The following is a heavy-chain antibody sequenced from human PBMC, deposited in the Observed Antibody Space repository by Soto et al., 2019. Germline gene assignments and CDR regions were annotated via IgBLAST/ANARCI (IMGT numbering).Heavy chain of an antibody. CDR3: ARDRGATYYDFWSGYYTGIGYYYGMDV. Sequence: TLSLTCTVSDGSISIVDYYWSLILQPPVNGLELIGYIYYSGSTYYNPSLKSRVTISVDTSKNQFSLKLSSVTAADTAVYYCARDRGATYYDFWSGYYTGIGYYYGMDVWGQGTTVTVSS. CDR1: DGSISIVDYY. V-gene: IGHV4-30-4*01. D-gene: IGHD3-3*01. J-gene: IGHJ6*02. CDR2: IYYSGST.